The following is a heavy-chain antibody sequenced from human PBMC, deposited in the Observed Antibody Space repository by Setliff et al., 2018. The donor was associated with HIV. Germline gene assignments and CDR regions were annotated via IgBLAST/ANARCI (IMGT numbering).Heavy chain of an antibody. CDR2: IFYSETVYYGGRS. D-gene: IGHD5-12*01. J-gene: IGHJ4*02. CDR1: GDSISSNNYY. V-gene: IGHV4-39*07. CDR3: ARVVVERATIFDF. Sequence: PSETLSLTCTVSGDSISSNNYYWGWIRQPPGKGPEWIGSIFYSETVYYGGRSYYSPSLKSRVTISVDTSKNQFSLSLTSVTAADTAVYYCARVVVERATIFDFWGPGALVTVS.